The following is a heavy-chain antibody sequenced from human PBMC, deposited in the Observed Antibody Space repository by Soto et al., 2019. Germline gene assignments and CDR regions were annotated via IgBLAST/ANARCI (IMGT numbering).Heavy chain of an antibody. Sequence: TLVNPTQTLTLTCTFSGFSLSTSGMCVSWIRQPPGRALEWLARIDWDNDKYYSTSLKTRLTISKDTSKNQVVLTMTNMDPVDTATYYCARIRHSTSSIDYWGQGTLVTVSS. CDR3: ARIRHSTSSIDY. CDR1: GFSLSTSGMC. CDR2: IDWDNDK. J-gene: IGHJ4*02. V-gene: IGHV2-70*11. D-gene: IGHD6-6*01.